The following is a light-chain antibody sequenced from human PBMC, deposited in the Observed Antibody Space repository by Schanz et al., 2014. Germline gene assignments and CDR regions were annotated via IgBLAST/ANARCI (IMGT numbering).Light chain of an antibody. J-gene: IGKJ1*01. CDR3: QQYNAWPPWT. CDR1: QSVSSSY. V-gene: IGKV3-20*01. Sequence: EIVLTQSPGTLSLSPGERATLSCGASQSVSSSYLAWYQQKPGQAPRLLIYGASSRATGIPARFSGSGSGTEFTLTISSLQSEDFAVYYCQQYNAWPPWTFGLGTKVEIK. CDR2: GAS.